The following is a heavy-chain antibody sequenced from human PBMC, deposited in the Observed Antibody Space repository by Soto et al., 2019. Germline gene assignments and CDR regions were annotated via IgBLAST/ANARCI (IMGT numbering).Heavy chain of an antibody. CDR3: ARHEPLGGLYTWFDP. J-gene: IGHJ5*02. D-gene: IGHD3-10*01. CDR1: GGSISSSSYY. CDR2: IYYSGST. Sequence: SETLSLTCTVSGGSISSSSYYCGWIRQPPGKGLEWIGSIYYSGSTYYNPSLKSRVTISVDTSKNKFSLKLSSVTAADTAVYYCARHEPLGGLYTWFDPWGQGTLVTVSS. V-gene: IGHV4-39*01.